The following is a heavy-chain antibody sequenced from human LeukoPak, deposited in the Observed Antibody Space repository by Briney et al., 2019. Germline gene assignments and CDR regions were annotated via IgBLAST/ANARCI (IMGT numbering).Heavy chain of an antibody. D-gene: IGHD6-13*01. Sequence: GGSLRLSCAASGFTFRNYWMHWVRQAPGKGLVWVSRINSDGSSRNYADSVKGRFTISRDNAKNTLYLQMNSLRAEDTAVYYCASASSHRIAAGGDYWGQGTLVTVSS. CDR3: ASASSHRIAAGGDY. V-gene: IGHV3-74*01. J-gene: IGHJ4*02. CDR1: GFTFRNYW. CDR2: INSDGSSR.